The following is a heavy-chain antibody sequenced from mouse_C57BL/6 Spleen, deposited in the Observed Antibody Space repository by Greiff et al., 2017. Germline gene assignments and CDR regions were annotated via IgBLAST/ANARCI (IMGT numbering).Heavy chain of an antibody. J-gene: IGHJ4*01. CDR3: AISGDSGGYYALDY. CDR2: IDPNSGGT. V-gene: IGHV1-72*01. D-gene: IGHD3-1*01. CDR1: GYTFTSYW. Sequence: QVQLQQPGAELVKPGASVKLSCKASGYTFTSYWMHWVKQRPGRGLEWIGRIDPNSGGTRYNEKFKSKATMTVDKPSSTAYMKLSSLTSQDSAVYYCAISGDSGGYYALDYWGQGTSVTVSS.